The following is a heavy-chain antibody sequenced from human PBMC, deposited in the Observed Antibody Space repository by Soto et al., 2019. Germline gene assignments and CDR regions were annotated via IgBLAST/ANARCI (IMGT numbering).Heavy chain of an antibody. CDR3: ARVVFWSGYVYAFDI. CDR2: INPNSGGT. Sequence: ASVKVSCKASGYTLTGYYMHWVRQAPGQGPEWMGWINPNSGGTNYAQKFQGRVTMTRDTSISTAYMELSRLRSDDTAVYYCARVVFWSGYVYAFDIWGQGTMVTVSS. J-gene: IGHJ3*02. D-gene: IGHD3-3*01. V-gene: IGHV1-2*02. CDR1: GYTLTGYY.